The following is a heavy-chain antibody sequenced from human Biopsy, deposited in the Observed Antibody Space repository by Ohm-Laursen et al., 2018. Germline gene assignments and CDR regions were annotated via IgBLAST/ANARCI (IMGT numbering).Heavy chain of an antibody. D-gene: IGHD2-2*02. CDR1: GFSLNTRGMS. J-gene: IGHJ6*02. Sequence: TQTLTLTCTLSGFSLNTRGMSVTWIRQPPGKALEWLARIDWDDAKVYNGALKTRLTISKDTSENHVVLTLSDVDPVDTATYYCARIPILVVPAAIVYRHRRHLQGLDVWGQGTTVIVSS. V-gene: IGHV2-70*16. CDR3: ARIPILVVPAAIVYRHRRHLQGLDV. CDR2: IDWDDAK.